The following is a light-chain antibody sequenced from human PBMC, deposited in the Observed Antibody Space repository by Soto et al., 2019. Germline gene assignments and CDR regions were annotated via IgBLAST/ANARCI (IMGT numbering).Light chain of an antibody. J-gene: IGKJ4*01. CDR2: LAS. Sequence: DIVMTQSPDSLAVSLGERANINCKSSQSVLDSSNNKNYLAWYQQKPVQPPKLLIYLASTRESGVPDRFSGSGFGRDFTRTISCLQTEGGPVDYWQEYYRTPITCGGGTMVEI. V-gene: IGKV4-1*01. CDR1: QSVLDSSNNKNY. CDR3: QEYYRTPIT.